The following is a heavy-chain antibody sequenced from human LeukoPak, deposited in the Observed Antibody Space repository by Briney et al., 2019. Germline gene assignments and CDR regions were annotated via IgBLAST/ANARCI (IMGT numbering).Heavy chain of an antibody. V-gene: IGHV1-46*01. D-gene: IGHD5-12*01. CDR3: ATLRDIVDY. CDR1: GYTFTSYY. Sequence: GASVTVSFKASGYTFTSYYMHWVRQPPGQGREWMGLINPSGGSTSYAQKFQGRVTMTRDMSTSTVYMELSSLRSEDTAVYYCATLRDIVDYWGQGTLVTVSS. J-gene: IGHJ4*02. CDR2: INPSGGST.